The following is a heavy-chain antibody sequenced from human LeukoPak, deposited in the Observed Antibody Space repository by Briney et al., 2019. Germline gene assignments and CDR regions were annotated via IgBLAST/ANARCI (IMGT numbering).Heavy chain of an antibody. V-gene: IGHV3-7*01. J-gene: IGHJ4*02. D-gene: IGHD2-15*01. CDR2: IKEDGSEK. Sequence: GGSLRLSCAVSGFTFRRYWMSWVRQAPGKGLEWLANIKEDGSEKYYVDSVKGRFTISRDNAKNSLYLQMDSLRAEDTGVYYCARGDIATYDYWGQGTLVTVSS. CDR3: ARGDIATYDY. CDR1: GFTFRRYW.